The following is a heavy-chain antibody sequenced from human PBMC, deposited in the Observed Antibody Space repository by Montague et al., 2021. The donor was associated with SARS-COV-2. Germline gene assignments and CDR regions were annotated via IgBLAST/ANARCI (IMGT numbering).Heavy chain of an antibody. Sequence: SETRSLTCTVSGGSISSSSYYWGWIRQPPGKGLEWIGSIYYSGSTYYNPSLKSRVTISVDTSKNQFSLKLISVTAADTAVYDCARQEPIVVVVAAARGWFDPWGQGTLVTVSS. CDR1: GGSISSSSYY. V-gene: IGHV4-39*01. CDR3: ARQEPIVVVVAAARGWFDP. CDR2: IYYSGST. J-gene: IGHJ5*01. D-gene: IGHD2-15*01.